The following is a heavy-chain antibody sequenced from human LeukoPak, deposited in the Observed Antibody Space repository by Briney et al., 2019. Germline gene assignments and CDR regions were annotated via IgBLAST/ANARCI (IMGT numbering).Heavy chain of an antibody. D-gene: IGHD2-2*01. J-gene: IGHJ4*02. CDR1: GFTFSSYW. Sequence: GGSLRLTCAAAGFTFSSYWMDWVRQAPGKGLGWVSRFKSSGSTTSYAASVKGRFTISRDNAKNTMLLQMNSLRAEDTALYYCAARGYCSSTSCLLEYWGQGTLVTVSS. CDR3: AARGYCSSTSCLLEY. CDR2: FKSSGSTT. V-gene: IGHV3-74*01.